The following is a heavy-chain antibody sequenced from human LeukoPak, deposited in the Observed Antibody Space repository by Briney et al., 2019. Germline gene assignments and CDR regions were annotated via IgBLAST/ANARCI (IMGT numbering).Heavy chain of an antibody. J-gene: IGHJ5*02. CDR3: ARGLRYFDWSRNWFDP. D-gene: IGHD3-9*01. CDR1: GFTFSTYS. Sequence: PGGSLRLSCAASGFTFSTYSMNWVRQAPGKGLEWVAIIWYDGSTKYYADSVKGRFTISRDNSKNTLYLQMNSLRAEDTAVYYCARGLRYFDWSRNWFDPWGQGTLVTVSS. V-gene: IGHV3-33*08. CDR2: IWYDGSTK.